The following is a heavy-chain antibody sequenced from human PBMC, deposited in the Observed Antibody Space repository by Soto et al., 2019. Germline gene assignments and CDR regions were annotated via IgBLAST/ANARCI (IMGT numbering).Heavy chain of an antibody. CDR3: ARLAYYDSSGYSPFDY. CDR2: IIPIFGTA. Sequence: GASVKVSCKASGGTFSSYAISWVRQAPGQGLEWMGGIIPIFGTANYAQKFQGRVTITADESTSTAYMELSSLRSEDTAVYYCARLAYYDSSGYSPFDYWGQGTLVTVSS. J-gene: IGHJ4*02. V-gene: IGHV1-69*13. CDR1: GGTFSSYA. D-gene: IGHD3-22*01.